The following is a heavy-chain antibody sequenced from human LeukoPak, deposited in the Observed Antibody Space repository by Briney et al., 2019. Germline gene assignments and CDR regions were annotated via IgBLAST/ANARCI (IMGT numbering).Heavy chain of an antibody. J-gene: IGHJ4*02. D-gene: IGHD1-26*01. CDR3: VRPPYSGSYYQSDY. CDR2: ISSSSSTI. V-gene: IGHV3-48*02. CDR1: GFTFSSYS. Sequence: GGSLRLSCAASGFTFSSYSMNWVRQAPGKGLEWVSYISSSSSTIYYADSVKGRFTISRDNAKNSLYLQMNSLRDEDTAVYYCVRPPYSGSYYQSDYWGQGTLVTVSS.